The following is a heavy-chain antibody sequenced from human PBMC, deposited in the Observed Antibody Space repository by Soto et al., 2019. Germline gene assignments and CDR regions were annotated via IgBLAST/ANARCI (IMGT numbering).Heavy chain of an antibody. CDR1: GYPFTDYF. D-gene: IGHD2-21*02. CDR2: ISLYHHST. V-gene: IGHV1-46*01. J-gene: IGHJ4*02. CDR3: ARELYSCGGDCPYYMDY. Sequence: ASVKVSCKTSGYPFTDYFIHWVRQAPGQGLEWMGIISLYHHSTSYAQKFQGRLTVTADTSTTTVYMDLSSLTSEDSAVYWCARELYSCGGDCPYYMDYCGQGTLVTVSS.